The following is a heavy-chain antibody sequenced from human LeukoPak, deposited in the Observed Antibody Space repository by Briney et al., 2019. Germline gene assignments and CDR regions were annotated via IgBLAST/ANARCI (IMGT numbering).Heavy chain of an antibody. CDR1: GFTFNTYW. D-gene: IGHD3-22*01. J-gene: IGHJ5*02. CDR2: INNDGSDM. Sequence: PGGSLRLSCAASGFTFNTYWMHWVRQAPGKGLVWVSRINNDGSDMSYADSVKGRFTISRDNAKNTLNLQMNSLRAEDTAVYYCARDLGQYYDTSDNWFDPWGQGTLVTVSS. V-gene: IGHV3-74*01. CDR3: ARDLGQYYDTSDNWFDP.